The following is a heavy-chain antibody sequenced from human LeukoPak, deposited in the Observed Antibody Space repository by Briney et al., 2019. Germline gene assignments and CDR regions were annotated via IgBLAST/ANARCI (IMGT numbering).Heavy chain of an antibody. J-gene: IGHJ4*02. CDR1: GFTFSSYA. V-gene: IGHV3-64*01. CDR2: ISSNGGST. Sequence: GGSLRLSCAASGFTFSSYAMHWVRQAPGKGLEYVSAISSNGGSTYYANSVKGRFTISRDNSKNTLYLQMNSLRAEDTAVYYCARDLSRTLVVINHFDYWGQGTLVTVSS. CDR3: ARDLSRTLVVINHFDY. D-gene: IGHD3-22*01.